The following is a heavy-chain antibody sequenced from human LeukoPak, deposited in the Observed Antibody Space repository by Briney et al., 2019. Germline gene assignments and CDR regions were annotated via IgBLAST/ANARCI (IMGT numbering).Heavy chain of an antibody. V-gene: IGHV5-51*01. Sequence: GESLKISCKGSGYSFTSYWIGWVRQMPGKGLEWMGIIYPGDSDTRYSPSLQGQLTISVDKSISTAYLQWRSLKASDTAMYYCARHDAAMDPFDYWGQGTLVTVSS. CDR1: GYSFTSYW. CDR2: IYPGDSDT. D-gene: IGHD5-18*01. J-gene: IGHJ4*02. CDR3: ARHDAAMDPFDY.